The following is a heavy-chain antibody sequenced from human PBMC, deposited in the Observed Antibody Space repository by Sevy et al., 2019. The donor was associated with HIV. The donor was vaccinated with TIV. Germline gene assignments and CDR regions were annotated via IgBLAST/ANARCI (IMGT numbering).Heavy chain of an antibody. V-gene: IGHV4-59*01. CDR1: GGSISSYY. J-gene: IGHJ6*02. Sequence: SETLSLTCTVSGGSISSYYWSWIRQPPGKGLEWIGYIYYSGSTNYNPSLKSRVTISVDTSKNQFSLKLSSVTAADTAVYYCAGGDYYGSGSYYNYYYYGMDVWGQGTTVTVSS. D-gene: IGHD3-10*01. CDR3: AGGDYYGSGSYYNYYYYGMDV. CDR2: IYYSGST.